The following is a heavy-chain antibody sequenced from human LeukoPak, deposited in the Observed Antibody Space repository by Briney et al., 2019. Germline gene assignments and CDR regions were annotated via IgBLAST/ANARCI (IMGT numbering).Heavy chain of an antibody. CDR3: ARDREYYDILTGYKVSHYFDY. J-gene: IGHJ4*02. Sequence: GGSLRLSCAASGFTFNNYAMHWVRQAPGKGLEWVAIISYDGSNKYYADSVKGRFTISRDNSKNTLFLQMNSLRAEDTAVYYCARDREYYDILTGYKVSHYFDYWGQGTLVTVSS. V-gene: IGHV3-30*04. D-gene: IGHD3-9*01. CDR1: GFTFNNYA. CDR2: ISYDGSNK.